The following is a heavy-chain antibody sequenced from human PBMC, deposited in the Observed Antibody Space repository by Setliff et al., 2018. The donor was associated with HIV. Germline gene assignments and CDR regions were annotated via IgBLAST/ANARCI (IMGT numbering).Heavy chain of an antibody. J-gene: IGHJ6*03. V-gene: IGHV4-4*07. CDR3: ARDVPWGDYYYYMDV. CDR2: IYTSGST. Sequence: SETLSLTCTVSGGSISSYYWSWIRQPAGKGLEWIGHIYTSGSTNYNPSLKSRVTMSVDTSKNQFSLKLSFVTAADTAVYYCARDVPWGDYYYYMDVWGKGTTVTVSS. CDR1: GGSISSYY. D-gene: IGHD3-16*01.